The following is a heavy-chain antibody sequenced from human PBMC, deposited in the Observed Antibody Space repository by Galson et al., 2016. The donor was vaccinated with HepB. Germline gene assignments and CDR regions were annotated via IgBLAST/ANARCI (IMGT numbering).Heavy chain of an antibody. V-gene: IGHV4-39*01. Sequence: ETLSLTCTVSGGSISSSSYYWGWFRQPPGKRLEWIGSNYYVGNTFYNPSLKARVSISVDTSKNQFSMKLTSATVADTAVYYCARHGHSGWHGWFAPWGHGTLVTVST. CDR1: GGSISSSSYY. CDR3: ARHGHSGWHGWFAP. J-gene: IGHJ5*02. CDR2: NYYVGNT. D-gene: IGHD6-19*01.